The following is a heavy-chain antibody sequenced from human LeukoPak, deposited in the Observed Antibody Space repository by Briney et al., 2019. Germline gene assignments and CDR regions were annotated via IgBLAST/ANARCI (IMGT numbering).Heavy chain of an antibody. CDR3: ARRDYAAWFDP. CDR1: GDSITSGAFY. CDR2: VYYSGST. D-gene: IGHD4/OR15-4a*01. V-gene: IGHV4-39*01. J-gene: IGHJ5*02. Sequence: SETLSLTCNVSGDSITSGAFYWAWIRQSPGKGLEWIGNVYYSGSTQYNPSLRGRVSISMDKTKNQFSLNLNSVSVTDTAIYYCARRDYAAWFDPWGQGTLVTVTS.